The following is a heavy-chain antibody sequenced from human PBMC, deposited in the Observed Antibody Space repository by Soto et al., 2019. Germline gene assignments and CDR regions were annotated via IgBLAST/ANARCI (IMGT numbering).Heavy chain of an antibody. CDR3: ASPQGAHLSYFYGMDV. V-gene: IGHV3-30-3*01. Sequence: QVQLVESGGGVVQPGRSLRLSCAASGFTFSSFVMHWVRQAPGKGLEWVAFIAYDGSNKHYADSVKGRFTISRDNSNNTLYLQMNSLRVEDTAVYYCASPQGAHLSYFYGMDVWGQGTTVTVSS. CDR2: IAYDGSNK. D-gene: IGHD5-18*01. J-gene: IGHJ6*02. CDR1: GFTFSSFV.